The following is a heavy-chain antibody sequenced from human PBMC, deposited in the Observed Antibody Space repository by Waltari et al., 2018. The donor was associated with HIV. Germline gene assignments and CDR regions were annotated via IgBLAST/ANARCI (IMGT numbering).Heavy chain of an antibody. V-gene: IGHV3-15*01. CDR3: TTSMIRKVSYYYGMDV. J-gene: IGHJ6*02. CDR2: IKTKADGGAA. CDR1: GFTFSNAG. Sequence: EVQLVESGGGLVKPGGSLRVSCAASGFTFSNAGMRWVRQAPGKGLEWVGHIKTKADGGAADYAAPVKGRFTISRDDSKNTLYLQMDSLKTEDTAVYYCTTSMIRKVSYYYGMDVWGQGTTVTVSS. D-gene: IGHD3-10*01.